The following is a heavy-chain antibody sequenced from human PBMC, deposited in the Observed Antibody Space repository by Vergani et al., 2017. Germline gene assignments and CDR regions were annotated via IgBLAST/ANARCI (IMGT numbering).Heavy chain of an antibody. V-gene: IGHV3-23*01. D-gene: IGHD2-2*01. CDR1: GFTFSSYA. CDR2: ISGSGGST. Sequence: EVQLLESGGGLVQPGGSLRLSCAASGFTFSSYAMSWVRQAPGKGLEWVSAISGSGGSTYYADSVKGRFTISRDNSKNTLYLQMNSLRAEDTAVYYCARDGGYCSSTSCYSSGYVDYWGQGTLVTVSS. CDR3: ARDGGYCSSTSCYSSGYVDY. J-gene: IGHJ4*02.